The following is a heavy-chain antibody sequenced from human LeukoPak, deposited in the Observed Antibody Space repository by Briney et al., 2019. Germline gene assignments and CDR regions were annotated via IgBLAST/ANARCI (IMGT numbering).Heavy chain of an antibody. CDR3: ARDPESSSFDL. J-gene: IGHJ4*02. CDR1: GFSLSTYW. V-gene: IGHV3-7*01. CDR2: IDKGGSVR. D-gene: IGHD6-13*01. Sequence: PGESLRLSWAASGFSLSTYWVSWVSQTPEKGLEFGGNIDKGGSVRNYMGSLKGRCNISRDNAKKSLYLEINSLRADDTAVYYCARDPESSSFDLWGRGALVTVSS.